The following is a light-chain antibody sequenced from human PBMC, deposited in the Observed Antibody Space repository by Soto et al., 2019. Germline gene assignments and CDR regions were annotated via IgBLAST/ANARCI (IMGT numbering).Light chain of an antibody. V-gene: IGKV4-1*01. CDR1: QSVLYSSNNKNY. CDR3: QQYYSNPRK. Sequence: DIVMTQSPDSLAVSLGERATINCKSSQSVLYSSNNKNYLAWYQQKPGQPPKLLIYWASTRESGVPDRFSGSGSGTDFTLTISSLQAEDVAVYYRQQYYSNPRKFGQGTKV. CDR2: WAS. J-gene: IGKJ1*01.